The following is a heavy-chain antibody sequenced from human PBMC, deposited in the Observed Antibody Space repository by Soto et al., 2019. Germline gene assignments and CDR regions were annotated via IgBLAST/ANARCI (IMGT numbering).Heavy chain of an antibody. Sequence: QLQLQESGSGLVKPSQTLSLTCAVSGGSISSGGYSWSWIRQPPGKGLGWVGDVYHIGSNYYNPSHKSRVTISVDRSKNQFSRKLGSVTAADTAVYYCARGQVVAARHWGQGTLVTVSS. V-gene: IGHV4-30-2*01. J-gene: IGHJ4*02. CDR3: ARGQVVAARH. CDR1: GGSISSGGYS. CDR2: VYHIGSN. D-gene: IGHD2-15*01.